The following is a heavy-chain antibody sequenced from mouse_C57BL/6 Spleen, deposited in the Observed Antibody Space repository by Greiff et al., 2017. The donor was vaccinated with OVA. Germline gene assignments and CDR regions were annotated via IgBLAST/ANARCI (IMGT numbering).Heavy chain of an antibody. CDR1: GFTFSSYG. D-gene: IGHD2-4*01. CDR3: ASYDYDEAY. V-gene: IGHV5-6*01. J-gene: IGHJ3*01. CDR2: ISSGGSYT. Sequence: EVMLVESGGDLVKPGGSLKLSCAASGFTFSSYGMSWVRQTPDKRLEWVATISSGGSYTYYPDSVKGRFTISRDNAKNTLYLQMSSLKSEDTAMYYCASYDYDEAYWGQGTLVTVSA.